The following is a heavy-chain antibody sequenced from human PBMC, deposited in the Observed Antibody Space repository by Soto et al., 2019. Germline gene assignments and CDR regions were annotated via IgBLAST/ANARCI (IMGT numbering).Heavy chain of an antibody. CDR2: IGESGTPT. CDR1: GFTFSSYA. J-gene: IGHJ6*02. D-gene: IGHD2-2*01. V-gene: IGHV3-23*01. CDR3: ARYIPGVRYYGMDV. Sequence: GGSLRLSCAASGFTFSSYAMKWVRQAPGKGLEWVSLIGESGTPTYYADSVKGRFTISRDTSGNTLFLEMYSLRAEDTAVYYCARYIPGVRYYGMDVWGQGTTVTVSS.